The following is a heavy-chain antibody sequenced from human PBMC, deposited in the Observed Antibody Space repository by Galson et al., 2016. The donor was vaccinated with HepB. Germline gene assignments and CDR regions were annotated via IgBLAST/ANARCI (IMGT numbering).Heavy chain of an antibody. CDR1: GFTFSRYG. Sequence: SLRLSCAASGFTFSRYGVDWVREAPGKGEQWVAVISYAESNKSYGDSVKGRFTISRDNSKNTLYLQMHSLRVEDTAVYYCVARDGYTADYWGQGTLVTVSS. D-gene: IGHD5-24*01. J-gene: IGHJ4*02. V-gene: IGHV3-30*03. CDR2: ISYAESNK. CDR3: VARDGYTADY.